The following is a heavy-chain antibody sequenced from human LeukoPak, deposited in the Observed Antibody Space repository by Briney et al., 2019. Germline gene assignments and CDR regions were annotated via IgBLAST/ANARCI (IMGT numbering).Heavy chain of an antibody. V-gene: IGHV1-69*05. CDR3: ARGQLENLYYFDY. D-gene: IGHD5-24*01. CDR2: IIPIFGTA. J-gene: IGHJ4*02. Sequence: SVKVSCKASGGTFSSYAISWVRQAPGQGLEWMGGIIPIFGTANYAQKFQGRVTITRNTSISTAYMELSSLRSEDTAVYYCARGQLENLYYFDYWGQGTLVTVSS. CDR1: GGTFSSYA.